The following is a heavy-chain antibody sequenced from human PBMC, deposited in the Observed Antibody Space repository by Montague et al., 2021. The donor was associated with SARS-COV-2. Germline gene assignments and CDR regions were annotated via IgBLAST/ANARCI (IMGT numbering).Heavy chain of an antibody. Sequence: SETLSLTCTVAGGSITVSRYYWGWIRQPPGKGLEWIGSVHYTGTTSYNESLKGRLTISVDTSENQFSLRMTSVTASDTAVYSCARHRANAGSFDIWGHGTLVTVSS. CDR1: GGSITVSRYY. CDR3: ARHRANAGSFDI. V-gene: IGHV4-39*01. CDR2: VHYTGTT. J-gene: IGHJ3*02. D-gene: IGHD1-1*01.